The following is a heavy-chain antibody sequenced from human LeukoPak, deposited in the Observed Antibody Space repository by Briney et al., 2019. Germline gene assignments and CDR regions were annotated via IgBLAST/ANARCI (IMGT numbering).Heavy chain of an antibody. CDR3: ARPITSFRVVAATPDY. V-gene: IGHV3-30*04. J-gene: IGHJ4*02. CDR1: GFTFSSYS. D-gene: IGHD2-15*01. CDR2: ISYDGSNK. Sequence: PGRSLRLSCAASGFTFSSYSMHWVRQAPGKGLEWVTVISYDGSNKYYADSVKGRFTISRDNSKNALYLQMNSLRAEDTAVYYCARPITSFRVVAATPDYWGQGTLVTVSS.